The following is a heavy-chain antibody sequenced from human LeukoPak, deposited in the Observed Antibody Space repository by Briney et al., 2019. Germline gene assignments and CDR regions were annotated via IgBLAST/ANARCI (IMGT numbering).Heavy chain of an antibody. CDR2: ISSSSGYI. Sequence: GGSLRLSCAASGFTFSSYGMNWVRQAPGKGLEWVSSISSSSGYIYYADSVKGRFTISRDNAKNSLYLQMNSLRAEDTAVYYCARDYCTNGVCFDYWGQGTLVTVSS. CDR1: GFTFSSYG. D-gene: IGHD2-8*01. CDR3: ARDYCTNGVCFDY. J-gene: IGHJ4*02. V-gene: IGHV3-21*01.